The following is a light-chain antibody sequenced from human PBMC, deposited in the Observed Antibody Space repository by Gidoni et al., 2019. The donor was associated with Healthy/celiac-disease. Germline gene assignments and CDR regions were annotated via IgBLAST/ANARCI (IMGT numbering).Light chain of an antibody. V-gene: IGKV3-20*01. J-gene: IGKJ2*01. Sequence: ELVLTKSPGTLSLSPGEIATLSCRASQSVSSSYLAWYQQKPGQAPRLLIYGASSRATGIPDRFSGSGSGTDFTLTISRLEPEDFAVYYCQQYGSSPRTFGQGTKLEIK. CDR1: QSVSSSY. CDR3: QQYGSSPRT. CDR2: GAS.